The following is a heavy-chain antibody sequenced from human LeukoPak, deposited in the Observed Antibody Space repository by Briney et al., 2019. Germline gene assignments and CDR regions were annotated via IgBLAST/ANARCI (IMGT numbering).Heavy chain of an antibody. CDR2: INPSGGST. J-gene: IGHJ6*02. CDR1: GYTFTSYY. D-gene: IGHD1-26*01. Sequence: ASVKVSCKASGYTFTSYYMHWVRQAPGQGLEWMGIINPSGGSTSYAQKFQGRVTMTRDTSTSTVYMELSSLRSEDTAVYYCARDLSIVGAVYQNPGADYYYGMDVWGQGTTVTVSS. CDR3: ARDLSIVGAVYQNPGADYYYGMDV. V-gene: IGHV1-46*01.